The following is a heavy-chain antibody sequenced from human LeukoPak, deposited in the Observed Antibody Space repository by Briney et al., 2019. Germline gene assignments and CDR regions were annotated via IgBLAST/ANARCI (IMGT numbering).Heavy chain of an antibody. V-gene: IGHV1-69*04. D-gene: IGHD3-16*01. J-gene: IGHJ5*02. CDR3: ARDRGGAEDGTKKWFDT. Sequence: SVKVSCKASGYTFTSYGISWVRQAPGQGLELMGRIIPVLDMTSYAPKFQGRVTITADKSTTTAYMELSSLRSDDTAVYYCARDRGGAEDGTKKWFDTWGQGTLVTVSS. CDR2: IIPVLDMT. CDR1: GYTFTSYG.